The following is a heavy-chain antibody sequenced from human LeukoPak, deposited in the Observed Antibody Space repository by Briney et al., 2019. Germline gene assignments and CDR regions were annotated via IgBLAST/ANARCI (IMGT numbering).Heavy chain of an antibody. CDR3: ARGAWWGITMVRGVIITPPDY. J-gene: IGHJ4*02. Sequence: EASVKVSCKASGYTFTSYGISWVRQAPGQGLEWMGWISAYNGNTNYAQKLQGRVTMTTDTSTSTAYMELRSLRSDDTAVYYCARGAWWGITMVRGVIITPPDYWGQGTLVTVSS. V-gene: IGHV1-18*01. CDR1: GYTFTSYG. CDR2: ISAYNGNT. D-gene: IGHD3-10*01.